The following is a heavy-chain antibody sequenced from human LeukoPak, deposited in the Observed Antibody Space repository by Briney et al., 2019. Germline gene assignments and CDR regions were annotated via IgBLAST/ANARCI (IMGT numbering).Heavy chain of an antibody. CDR2: ISGSGGST. CDR3: ANEGDYDSSGYYYLPFDY. Sequence: GGSLRLSCAASGFTFSSYAMCWVRQAPGKGLEWVSAISGSGGSTYYADSVKGRFTISRDNSKNTLYLQMNSLRAEDTAVYYCANEGDYDSSGYYYLPFDYWGQGTLVTVSS. V-gene: IGHV3-23*01. CDR1: GFTFSSYA. D-gene: IGHD3-22*01. J-gene: IGHJ4*02.